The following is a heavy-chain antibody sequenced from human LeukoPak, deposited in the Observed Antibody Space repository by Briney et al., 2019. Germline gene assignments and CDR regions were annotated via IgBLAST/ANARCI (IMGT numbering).Heavy chain of an antibody. D-gene: IGHD1-26*01. J-gene: IGHJ4*02. CDR3: ARQSGSYGGILDN. V-gene: IGHV4-39*01. CDR1: GGSITYSHYY. CDR2: IYYSGSA. Sequence: PSETLSLTCSVSGGSITYSHYYWGWVRQPPGKGLEWIGGIYYSGSAYYNPSLKSRVTISVDTSRNEFSLRLSSVTAADTALYFCARQSGSYGGILDNWGQGILGTVSS.